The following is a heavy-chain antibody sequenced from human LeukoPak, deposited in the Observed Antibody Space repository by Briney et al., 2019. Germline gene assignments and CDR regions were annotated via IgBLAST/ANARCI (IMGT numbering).Heavy chain of an antibody. V-gene: IGHV3-7*01. CDR2: IKEDGSDK. Sequence: GGSLRLSCAASGFMFSSYWMAWVRQAPGKGLEWVANIKEDGSDKNYVDSVKGRFTISRDNAKNSLYLQMNSLRAEDTAVYYCARRKSGAVVVITISRHFDYWGQGTLVTVSS. CDR1: GFMFSSYW. D-gene: IGHD3-22*01. J-gene: IGHJ4*02. CDR3: ARRKSGAVVVITISRHFDY.